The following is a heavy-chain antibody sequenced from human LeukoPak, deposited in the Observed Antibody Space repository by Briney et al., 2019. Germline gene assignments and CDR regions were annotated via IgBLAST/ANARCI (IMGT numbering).Heavy chain of an antibody. J-gene: IGHJ4*02. CDR2: VNPNSGNT. D-gene: IGHD1-26*01. V-gene: IGHV1-8*01. CDR1: GYTFTSYD. CDR3: ARVAEWDQNDY. Sequence: ASVKVSCTPSGYTFTSYDINWVRQATGQGLEWMGWVNPNSGNTGYAQKFQGRVTMTRNTSISTAYMELSSLRSEDAAVYYCARVAEWDQNDYWGQGTLVTVSS.